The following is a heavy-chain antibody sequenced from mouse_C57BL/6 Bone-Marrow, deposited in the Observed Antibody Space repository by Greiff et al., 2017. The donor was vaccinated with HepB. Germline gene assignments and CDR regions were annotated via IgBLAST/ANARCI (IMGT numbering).Heavy chain of an antibody. J-gene: IGHJ1*03. V-gene: IGHV1-50*01. CDR1: GYTFTSYW. Sequence: QVHVKQPGAELVKPGASVKLSCKASGYTFTSYWMQWVKQRPGQGLEWIGEIDPSDSYTNYNQKFKGKATLTVDTSSSTAYMQLSSLTSEDSAVYYCAYYYGSSYWYFDVWGTGTTVTVSS. D-gene: IGHD1-1*01. CDR3: AYYYGSSYWYFDV. CDR2: IDPSDSYT.